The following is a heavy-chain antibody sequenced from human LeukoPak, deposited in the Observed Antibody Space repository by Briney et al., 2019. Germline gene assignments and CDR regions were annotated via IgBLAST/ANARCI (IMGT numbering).Heavy chain of an antibody. CDR3: ARDRDYGDYYYYMDV. V-gene: IGHV4-59*01. CDR1: GGSISSYY. D-gene: IGHD4-17*01. J-gene: IGHJ6*03. CDR2: IYYSGST. Sequence: KPSATLSLTCTVSGGSISSYYWSWIRQPPGKGLEWIGYIYYSGSTNYNPSLKSRVTISVDTSKNQFSLKLSSVTAADTAVYYCARDRDYGDYYYYMDVWGKGTTVTVSS.